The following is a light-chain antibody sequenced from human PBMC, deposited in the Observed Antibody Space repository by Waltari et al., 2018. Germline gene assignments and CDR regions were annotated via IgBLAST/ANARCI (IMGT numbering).Light chain of an antibody. CDR2: WAS. J-gene: IGKJ4*01. V-gene: IGKV4-1*01. CDR3: QQYYSLPLT. CDR1: QTVLSSSNNKNY. Sequence: DIVMTQSPDSLAVSLGERATINCKSSQTVLSSSNNKNYLTWYQQKPGQPPKLLVYWASTREAGVPDRFMGSGSGTDFTLTISSLQAEDVAVYFCQQYYSLPLTFGGGTKVEIK.